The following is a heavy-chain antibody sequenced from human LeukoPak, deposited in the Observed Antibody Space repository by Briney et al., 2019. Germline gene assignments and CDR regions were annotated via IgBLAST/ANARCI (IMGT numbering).Heavy chain of an antibody. CDR1: GGSFSGYY. CDR2: INHSGST. Sequence: SETLSLTCAVYGGSFSGYYWNWIRQPPGKGLEWIGEINHSGSTNYISSLKSRVTISIDTSKNQFSLKMSSVTAADTAVYYCARLCQVTSCAKFDYWGQGIQVTVSS. V-gene: IGHV4-34*01. J-gene: IGHJ4*02. CDR3: ARLCQVTSCAKFDY. D-gene: IGHD3-9*01.